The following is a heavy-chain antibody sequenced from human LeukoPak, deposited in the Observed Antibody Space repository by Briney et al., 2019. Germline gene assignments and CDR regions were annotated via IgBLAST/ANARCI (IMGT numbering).Heavy chain of an antibody. D-gene: IGHD3-3*01. V-gene: IGHV3-30*02. Sequence: GGSLRLSCAASGFGFSGYGMHWVRQTPGKGLEWVAFIRYDGSTKDYADSVRGRFTISRDNSKNTLYLQMNSLRDEDTAVYYCAPSILGVAPPGGGANYWGQGTLVTVSS. CDR3: APSILGVAPPGGGANY. J-gene: IGHJ4*02. CDR2: IRYDGSTK. CDR1: GFGFSGYG.